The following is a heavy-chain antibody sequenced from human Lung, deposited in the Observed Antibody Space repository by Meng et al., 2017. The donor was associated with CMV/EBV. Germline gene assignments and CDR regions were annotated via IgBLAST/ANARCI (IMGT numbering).Heavy chain of an antibody. J-gene: IGHJ6*02. V-gene: IGHV3-74*01. CDR3: ARVHRQYYYDGMDV. Sequence: GESLKISCAASGFTFSSYWMHWVRQAPGKGLVWVSRINSDGSSTSYADSVKGRFTISRDNAKNTVYLQMNSLRAEDTAVYNRARVHRQYYYDGMDVWGQGXTVTVSS. CDR2: INSDGSST. CDR1: GFTFSSYW.